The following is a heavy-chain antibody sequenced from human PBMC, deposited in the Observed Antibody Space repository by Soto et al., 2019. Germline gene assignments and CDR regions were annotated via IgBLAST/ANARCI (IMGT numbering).Heavy chain of an antibody. J-gene: IGHJ6*02. CDR1: EFTFSTFA. D-gene: IGHD2-2*01. Sequence: HVHLAESGGGVVQPGRSLRLSCAASEFTFSTFAVHWVRQAPGKGLEWVAVISKDGSNIYYADSVKGRFTISRDNSKKTLYLQMRGLRAEDTAVYYCARQNQPQAGGYYYYGMDVWGQGTTVTVSS. CDR2: ISKDGSNI. CDR3: ARQNQPQAGGYYYYGMDV. V-gene: IGHV3-30-3*01.